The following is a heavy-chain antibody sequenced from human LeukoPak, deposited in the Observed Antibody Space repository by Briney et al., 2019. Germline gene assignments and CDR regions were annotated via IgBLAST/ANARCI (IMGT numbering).Heavy chain of an antibody. CDR3: ARVIVGATYFDY. CDR1: GYTFTNYY. J-gene: IGHJ4*02. CDR2: INPNSGGT. D-gene: IGHD1-26*01. Sequence: ASVKVSCKASGYTFTNYYIHWVRQAPGQGLEWMGWINPNSGGTNYAQKFQGRVTMTRDTSISTAYMELSRLRSDDTAVYYCARVIVGATYFDYWGQGTLVTVSS. V-gene: IGHV1-2*02.